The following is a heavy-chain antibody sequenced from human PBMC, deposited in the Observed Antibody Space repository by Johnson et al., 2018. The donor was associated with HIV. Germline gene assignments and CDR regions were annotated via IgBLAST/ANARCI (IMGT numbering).Heavy chain of an antibody. CDR1: GFTFSSYG. Sequence: QVQLVESGGGVVQPGRSLRLSCAASGFTFSSYGMHWVRQAPGKGLEWVAGTSYDGSNKYYADSVKGRFTLSRDNAENSLYLQVNSRRAEDTAVYYCARSYSRWDAVFDIWGQGTMVTVSS. D-gene: IGHD1-26*01. J-gene: IGHJ3*02. V-gene: IGHV3-30*03. CDR2: TSYDGSNK. CDR3: ARSYSRWDAVFDI.